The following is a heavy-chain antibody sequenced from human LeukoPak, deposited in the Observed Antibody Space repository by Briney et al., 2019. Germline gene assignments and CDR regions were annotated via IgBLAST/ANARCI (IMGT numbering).Heavy chain of an antibody. CDR1: GFSVSSIY. CDR2: IYSDGTT. V-gene: IGHV3-53*01. J-gene: IGHJ4*02. D-gene: IGHD1-1*01. CDR3: ARAPNWRFDH. Sequence: PGGSLRLSCAASGFSVSSIYMNWVRQAPGKGLEWVSVIYSDGTTYYADPVKGRFTISRDDSKNTLYLHMNSLRAEDTAVYYCARAPNWRFDHWGQGTLVTVSS.